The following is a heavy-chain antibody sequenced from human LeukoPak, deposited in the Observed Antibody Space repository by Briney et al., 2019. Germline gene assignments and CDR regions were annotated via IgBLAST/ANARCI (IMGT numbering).Heavy chain of an antibody. CDR3: ARGISRYNYYYYYMDV. D-gene: IGHD6-13*01. CDR1: GGSFSGFY. Sequence: SETLSLTCAVYGGSFSGFYWSWIRQPPGKGLEWIGEINHSGSTNYNPSLKSRVTLSVDTSKNQFSLKLSSVTAADTAVYFCARGISRYNYYYYYMDVWGKGTTVTASS. J-gene: IGHJ6*03. CDR2: INHSGST. V-gene: IGHV4-34*01.